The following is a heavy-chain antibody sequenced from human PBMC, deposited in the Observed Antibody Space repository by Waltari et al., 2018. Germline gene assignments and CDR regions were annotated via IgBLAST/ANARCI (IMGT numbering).Heavy chain of an antibody. CDR1: GYKFNGYY. Sequence: QVQLVQSGAEVKKPGASVKVSCQASGYKFNGYYIKGVRQAPGQGLEWVGRINPNSGGTNSAQKFQGRVTMTSDTSISTAFMELSRLRSDDTAVYYCARGKYGSGVIGDYWGQGTLVTVSS. J-gene: IGHJ4*02. CDR2: INPNSGGT. V-gene: IGHV1-2*06. D-gene: IGHD3-10*01. CDR3: ARGKYGSGVIGDY.